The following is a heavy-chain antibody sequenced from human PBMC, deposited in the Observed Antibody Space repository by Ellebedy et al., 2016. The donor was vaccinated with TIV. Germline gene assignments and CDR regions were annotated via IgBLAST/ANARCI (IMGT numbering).Heavy chain of an antibody. CDR1: GFTFRNYW. Sequence: GESLKISCAASGFTFRNYWMHWVRQVPGKGLVWVARIKSDGSDTSYADSVEGRFTISRDNAKNTLSLQMTGLRVEDTAVYYCVRGSILGTQDAFDSWGQGTRATVSS. CDR2: IKSDGSDT. CDR3: VRGSILGTQDAFDS. J-gene: IGHJ5*01. V-gene: IGHV3-74*01. D-gene: IGHD2-2*02.